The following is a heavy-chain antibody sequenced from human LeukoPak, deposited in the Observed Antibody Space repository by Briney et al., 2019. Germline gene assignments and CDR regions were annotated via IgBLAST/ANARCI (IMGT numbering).Heavy chain of an antibody. CDR2: ILPDGSQK. CDR3: GRLAHNAWYAIDF. D-gene: IGHD6-13*01. J-gene: IGHJ4*02. V-gene: IGHV3-7*01. Sequence: GGSLRLSCVASDFTFSFYWMTWVRQAPGKGLEWLANILPDGSQKYYVDSVKGRFTISRDNPKNSLYLQINNLKAEDTAVYYCGRLAHNAWYAIDFWGQGALVTASS. CDR1: DFTFSFYW.